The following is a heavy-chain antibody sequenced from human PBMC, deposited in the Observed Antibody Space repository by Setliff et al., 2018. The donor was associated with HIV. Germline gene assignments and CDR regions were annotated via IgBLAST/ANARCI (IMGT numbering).Heavy chain of an antibody. CDR1: GGTFSSYT. D-gene: IGHD6-19*01. Sequence: GASVKVSCKASGGTFSSYTINWVRQAPGQGLEWMGRSIPILGIGNDEQAQKFKGRVTFTADESTSTAYMELSRLRSDDTAVYYCARSPRYSSGWYDSYFDQWGQGTLVTVSS. CDR3: ARSPRYSSGWYDSYFDQ. J-gene: IGHJ4*02. CDR2: SIPILGIG. V-gene: IGHV1-69*02.